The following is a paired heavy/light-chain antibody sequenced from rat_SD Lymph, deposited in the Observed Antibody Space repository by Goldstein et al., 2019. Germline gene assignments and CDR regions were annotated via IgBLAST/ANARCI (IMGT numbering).Light chain of an antibody. CDR1: QSLLYTDGKHY. CDR2: HAS. CDR3: LQTLKSPYT. J-gene: IGKJ2-3*01. Sequence: QITLTQQAESLWISPGERVSITCRASQSLLYTDGKHYLSWYQQRPGQTTKALIYHASVRTDGVPTRFIGSGSGTEFTLSIEHVQPEDFAIYYCLQTLKSPYTFGAGTKLELK. V-gene: IGKV9S1*01.
Heavy chain of an antibody. V-gene: IGHV2-61*01. Sequence: QVRLKESGPRLVQPSQTLSVTCTVSGFSVTSYHVSWVRQPPGKGLEWVGAIWKGGSTDYNSALKSRLSISRDTSKNQVFLKMNSLQTDDTGTYYCAKHSEGYVMDAWGQGASVTVSS. CDR2: IWKGGST. CDR1: GFSVTSYH. CDR3: AKHSEGYVMDA. J-gene: IGHJ4*01.